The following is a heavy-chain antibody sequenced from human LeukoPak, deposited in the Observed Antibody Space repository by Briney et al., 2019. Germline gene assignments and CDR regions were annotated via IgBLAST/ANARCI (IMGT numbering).Heavy chain of an antibody. V-gene: IGHV3-74*01. CDR3: ARGGGGLGY. CDR2: IKGDGSST. CDR1: GFTFSSFW. D-gene: IGHD3-16*01. Sequence: GGSLRLSCAASGFTFSSFWMHWGRQAPGKGLEWVSSIKGDGSSTNYADSVKGRFTISRDNAKNTLYLQMNSLRAEDTAVYYCARGGGGLGYWGQGTLVTVSS. J-gene: IGHJ4*02.